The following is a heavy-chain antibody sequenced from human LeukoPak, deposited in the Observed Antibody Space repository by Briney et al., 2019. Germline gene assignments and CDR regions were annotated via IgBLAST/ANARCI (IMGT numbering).Heavy chain of an antibody. CDR3: ARFQYYDFWHDAFDI. CDR1: GGSISSGSYY. J-gene: IGHJ3*02. D-gene: IGHD3-3*01. V-gene: IGHV4-61*02. Sequence: SQTLSLTCTVSGGSISSGSYYWSWIRQPAGKGLEWIGRIYTSGSTNYNPSLKSRVTISVDTSKNQFSLKLSSVTAADTAVYYCARFQYYDFWHDAFDIWGQGTMVTVSS. CDR2: IYTSGST.